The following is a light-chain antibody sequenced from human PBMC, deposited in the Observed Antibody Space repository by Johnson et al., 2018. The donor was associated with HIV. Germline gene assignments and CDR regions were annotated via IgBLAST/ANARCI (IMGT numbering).Light chain of an antibody. CDR1: SSNIGNNY. CDR2: ENN. CDR3: GTWDSSLSYYV. Sequence: VLTQPPSVSAAPGQKVTISCSGSSSNIGNNYVSWYQQLPGTAPKLLIYENNKRPSGIPDRFSGSKSGTSATLGITGLQTGDEADYYCGTWDSSLSYYVFGTGTKFTVL. V-gene: IGLV1-51*02. J-gene: IGLJ1*01.